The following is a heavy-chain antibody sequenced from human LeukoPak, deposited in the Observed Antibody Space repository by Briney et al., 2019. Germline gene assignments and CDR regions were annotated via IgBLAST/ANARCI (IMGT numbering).Heavy chain of an antibody. Sequence: PSETLSLTCTVSGGSISSYYWSWIRQPPGKGLEWIGYIYYSGSTNYNPSLKSRVTISVDTSKNQFSLKLSSVTAADTAVYYCARGYYYGSGSLTTHYYFDYWGQGTLVTVSS. V-gene: IGHV4-59*08. CDR3: ARGYYYGSGSLTTHYYFDY. CDR2: IYYSGST. D-gene: IGHD3-10*01. CDR1: GGSISSYY. J-gene: IGHJ4*02.